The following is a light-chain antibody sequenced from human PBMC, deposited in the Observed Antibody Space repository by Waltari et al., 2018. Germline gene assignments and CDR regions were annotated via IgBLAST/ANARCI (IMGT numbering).Light chain of an antibody. CDR2: QDS. J-gene: IGLJ2*01. Sequence: SYELTQPPSVSVSPGQTASITCSGDKLGDKYACWYQQKPGQSPVLVIYQDSKRPSGIPERFSGSNSGNTATLTISGTQAMGEADYYCQAWDSSTVVFGGWTKLTVL. V-gene: IGLV3-1*01. CDR1: KLGDKY. CDR3: QAWDSSTVV.